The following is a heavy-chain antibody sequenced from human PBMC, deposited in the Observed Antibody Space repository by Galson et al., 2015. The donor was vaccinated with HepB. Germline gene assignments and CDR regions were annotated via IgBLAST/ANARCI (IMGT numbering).Heavy chain of an antibody. CDR2: IYYSGST. V-gene: IGHV4-59*08. Sequence: ETLSLTCTVSGGSISSYYWSWIRQPPGKGLEWIGYIYYSGSTNYNPSLKSRVTISVDTSKNQFSLKLSSVTAADTAVYYCARLGVYDFWSGYPWGWFDPWGQGTLVTVSS. CDR1: GGSISSYY. D-gene: IGHD3-3*01. J-gene: IGHJ5*02. CDR3: ARLGVYDFWSGYPWGWFDP.